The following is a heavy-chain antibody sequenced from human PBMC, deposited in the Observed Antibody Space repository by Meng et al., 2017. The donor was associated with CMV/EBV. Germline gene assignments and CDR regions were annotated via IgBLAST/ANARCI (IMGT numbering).Heavy chain of an antibody. J-gene: IGHJ6*02. CDR2: INVHDNYR. D-gene: IGHD5-12*01. V-gene: IGHV1-18*01. CDR1: GYTFTSYG. Sequence: ASVKVSCKASGYTFTSYGISWVRQAPGQGLEWMGWINVHDNYRNYAQKFQGRVTLTTDTSTTTAYLELETLRSDDTAVYYCARDVDYGMDIWGQGTTVTVSS. CDR3: ARDVDYGMDI.